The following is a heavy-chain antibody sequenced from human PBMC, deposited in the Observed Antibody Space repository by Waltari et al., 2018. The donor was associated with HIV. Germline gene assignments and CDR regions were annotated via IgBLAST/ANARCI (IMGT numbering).Heavy chain of an antibody. V-gene: IGHV4-59*01. J-gene: IGHJ4*02. CDR1: GGPITSYY. D-gene: IGHD3-22*01. CDR3: ASRGMHYYDSSGYYS. Sequence: QVLLQESGPGLVKPSETLSLTCPVSGGPITSYYWNWIRQPPGKGLEWIGYIYYSGSTNYNPSLKSRATISVDTSKNQVSLKLSSVTAADTAVYYCASRGMHYYDSSGYYSWGQGTLVTVSS. CDR2: IYYSGST.